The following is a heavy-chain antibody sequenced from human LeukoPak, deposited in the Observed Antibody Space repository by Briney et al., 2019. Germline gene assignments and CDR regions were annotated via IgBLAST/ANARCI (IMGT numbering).Heavy chain of an antibody. CDR3: AKSLRGDYEHYFDY. CDR2: ISGSGGST. Sequence: PGGSLRLSCAASGFTFSSYAMGWVRQAPGKGLEWVSAISGSGGSTYYADSVKGRFTISRDNSKNTLYLQMNSLRAEDTAVYYCAKSLRGDYEHYFDYWGQGTLVTVSS. V-gene: IGHV3-23*01. J-gene: IGHJ4*02. D-gene: IGHD4-17*01. CDR1: GFTFSSYA.